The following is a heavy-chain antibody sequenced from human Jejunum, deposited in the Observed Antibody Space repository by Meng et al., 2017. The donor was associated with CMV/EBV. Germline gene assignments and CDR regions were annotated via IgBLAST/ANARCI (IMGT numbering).Heavy chain of an antibody. Sequence: CSASGLSFSTYWMTWVRQAPGKGLEWLANIKEDGGQKNYVDSLKGRFTISRDNAKNSLYLQMNTLRADDTAVYYCVRDAGWFHFDYWGQGTLVTVSS. V-gene: IGHV3-7*01. D-gene: IGHD2-15*01. CDR2: IKEDGGQK. CDR1: GLSFSTYW. CDR3: VRDAGWFHFDY. J-gene: IGHJ4*02.